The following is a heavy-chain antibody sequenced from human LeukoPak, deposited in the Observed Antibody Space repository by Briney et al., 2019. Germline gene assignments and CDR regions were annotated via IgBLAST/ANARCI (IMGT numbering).Heavy chain of an antibody. V-gene: IGHV1-2*02. CDR2: INPNSGGT. CDR1: GYTFTGYY. Sequence: ASVKVSCKASGYTFTGYYMHWVRQAPGQGLEWMGCINPNSGGTNYAQKFQGRVTMTRDTSISTAYMELSRLRSDDTAVYYCARELGRAVAGTTLDAFDIWGQGTMVTVSS. D-gene: IGHD6-19*01. CDR3: ARELGRAVAGTTLDAFDI. J-gene: IGHJ3*02.